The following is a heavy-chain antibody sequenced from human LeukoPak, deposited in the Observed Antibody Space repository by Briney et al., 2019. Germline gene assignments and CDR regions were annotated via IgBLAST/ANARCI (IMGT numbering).Heavy chain of an antibody. J-gene: IGHJ4*02. CDR1: GFTFGGYV. D-gene: IGHD1-14*01. Sequence: GGSLRLSCAGSGFTFGGYVMHWFRQTPGKGLEWVAVIAYDGSRAFYADSVKGRFTISRDNSKNTMSVQMDDLRAEDTAVYYCTRYNNDHFDYWGQGTLATVSS. CDR3: TRYNNDHFDY. V-gene: IGHV3-33*01. CDR2: IAYDGSRA.